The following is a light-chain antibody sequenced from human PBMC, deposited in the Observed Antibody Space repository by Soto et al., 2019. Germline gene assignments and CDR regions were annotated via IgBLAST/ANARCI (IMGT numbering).Light chain of an antibody. CDR1: QSVSRN. CDR3: QQYNNWPPRWT. J-gene: IGKJ1*01. CDR2: GAS. Sequence: EIVMTQSPATLSVSPGERATLSCRASQSVSRNLAWYQQKPGQAPRLLIYGASTRATGIPARFSGSGSGTEFTLTISSLQSEDFAVYYCQQYNNWPPRWTFGQGTKVEIK. V-gene: IGKV3-15*01.